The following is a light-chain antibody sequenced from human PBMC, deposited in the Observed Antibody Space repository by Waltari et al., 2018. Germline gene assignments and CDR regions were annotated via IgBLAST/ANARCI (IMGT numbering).Light chain of an antibody. Sequence: QSALTQPASVSGSAGQSITISCAGTSSKVGAYTYVPWYQHPPAKAPKLLIYDVNRRHSGVSLHFSCSKPGNTSSLTISGLQAEDVAHYYCSSFASDSTWVFGAGTKLTVL. CDR2: DVN. CDR3: SSFASDSTWV. V-gene: IGLV2-14*03. CDR1: SSKVGAYTY. J-gene: IGLJ2*01.